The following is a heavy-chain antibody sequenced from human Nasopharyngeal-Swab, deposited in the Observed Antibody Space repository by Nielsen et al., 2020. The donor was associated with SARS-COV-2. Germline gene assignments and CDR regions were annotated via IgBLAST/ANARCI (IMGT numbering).Heavy chain of an antibody. CDR3: AKGGGTTETVGLDI. D-gene: IGHD1-1*01. V-gene: IGHV3-30*18. Sequence: GESLKISCAASGFTFSSYGMHWVRQAPGKGLEWVAVISCDGSNKYYADSVKGRFTISRDNSKNTLYLQMNSLRAEDTAVYYCAKGGGTTETVGLDIWGQGTMVTFSS. CDR2: ISCDGSNK. CDR1: GFTFSSYG. J-gene: IGHJ3*02.